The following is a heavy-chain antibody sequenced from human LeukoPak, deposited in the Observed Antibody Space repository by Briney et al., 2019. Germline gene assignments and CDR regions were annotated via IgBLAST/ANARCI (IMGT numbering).Heavy chain of an antibody. V-gene: IGHV3-11*01. Sequence: PGGTLRLSCAASGFTFSDYYMSWIRQAPGKGLEWVSCISSSGSTIYYADSAKGRFTISRDNTKNSLYLQMNSLRAEDTAFYYCARVWYSGSYPLDYWGQGTLVTVSS. CDR2: ISSSGSTI. D-gene: IGHD1-26*01. J-gene: IGHJ4*02. CDR3: ARVWYSGSYPLDY. CDR1: GFTFSDYY.